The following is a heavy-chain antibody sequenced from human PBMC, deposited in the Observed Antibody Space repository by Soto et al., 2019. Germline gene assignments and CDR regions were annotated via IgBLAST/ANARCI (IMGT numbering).Heavy chain of an antibody. Sequence: GGSLRLSCAASGFTFSSHAMHWVRQAPGKGLEWVTLIWYDGSKKYYADSVKGRFTISRDNSKNTVYLQMDSLRVEDTAVYYCARESIAALDYWGQGTLVTVSS. CDR2: IWYDGSKK. CDR1: GFTFSSHA. J-gene: IGHJ4*02. V-gene: IGHV3-33*01. D-gene: IGHD6-6*01. CDR3: ARESIAALDY.